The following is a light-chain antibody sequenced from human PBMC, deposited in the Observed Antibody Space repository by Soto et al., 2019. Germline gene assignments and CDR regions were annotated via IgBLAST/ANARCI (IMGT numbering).Light chain of an antibody. CDR2: GAS. CDR1: QSVSSSY. V-gene: IGKV3-20*01. J-gene: IGKJ1*01. Sequence: EIVLTQSPGTLSLSPGERATLSCRASQSVSSSYLAWYQQKPGQAPRLLIYGASSRATGIPDRFSGSGSGTDFTLTISRREPEDFAVYFCQQYGSSPRTFAQGTKVDIK. CDR3: QQYGSSPRT.